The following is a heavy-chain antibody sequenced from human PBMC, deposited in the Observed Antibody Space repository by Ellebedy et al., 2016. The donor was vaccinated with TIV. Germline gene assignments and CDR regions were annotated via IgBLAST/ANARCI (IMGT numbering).Heavy chain of an antibody. J-gene: IGHJ4*02. CDR1: GFTFSSYA. D-gene: IGHD2-21*02. CDR2: ISGSGGST. Sequence: GESLKISCAASGFTFSSYAMHWVRQAPGKGLEWVSAISGSGGSTYYADSVKGRFTISRDNSKNTLYLQMNSLRAEDTAVYYCARVGGDGYYFDYWGQGTLVTVSS. V-gene: IGHV3-23*01. CDR3: ARVGGDGYYFDY.